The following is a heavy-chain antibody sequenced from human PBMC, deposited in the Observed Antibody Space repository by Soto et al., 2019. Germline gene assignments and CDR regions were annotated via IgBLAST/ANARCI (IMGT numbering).Heavy chain of an antibody. V-gene: IGHV4-59*01. J-gene: IGHJ3*02. D-gene: IGHD6-19*01. Sequence: SETLSLTCTVSGGSISSYYWSWIRQPPGKGLEWIGYIYYSGSTNYNPSIKSRVTISVDTSKNQFSLKLSSVTAADTAVYYCARQQWLVLNAFDIWGQGTMVTVSS. CDR3: ARQQWLVLNAFDI. CDR2: IYYSGST. CDR1: GGSISSYY.